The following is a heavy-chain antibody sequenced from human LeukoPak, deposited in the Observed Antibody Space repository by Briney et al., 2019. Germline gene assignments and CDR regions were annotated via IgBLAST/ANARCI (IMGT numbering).Heavy chain of an antibody. CDR1: GFNFSYFA. J-gene: IGHJ4*02. CDR2: ISHDGKKK. V-gene: IGHV3-30*04. Sequence: GGSLRLSCAVSGFNFSYFAMHWFRQAPGKGLEWVAVISHDGKKKYHADSVKGRFSISRDDSKSTLYLQMNSLTAEDTAVYFCARALGAGTFDSWGQGALVTVSS. CDR3: ARALGAGTFDS. D-gene: IGHD1-26*01.